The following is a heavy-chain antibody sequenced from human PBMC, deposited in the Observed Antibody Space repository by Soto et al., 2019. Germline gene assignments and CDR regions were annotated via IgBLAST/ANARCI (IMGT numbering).Heavy chain of an antibody. V-gene: IGHV1-46*02. J-gene: IGHJ3*02. D-gene: IGHD2-21*02. Sequence: VASVKVSCKPSADIFNNYYMHWVRQAPGQGLEWMGVMTPSDGSTNYAQSFQGRVTMTRDTSTRTVYVELSSLRSEDTAVYYCAKHCGGDCSNGFDIWGQGTKVTVSS. CDR1: ADIFNNYY. CDR3: AKHCGGDCSNGFDI. CDR2: MTPSDGST.